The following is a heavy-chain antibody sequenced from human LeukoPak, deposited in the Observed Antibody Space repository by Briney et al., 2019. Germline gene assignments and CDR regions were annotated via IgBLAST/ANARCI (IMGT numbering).Heavy chain of an antibody. CDR2: IIPIFGTA. V-gene: IGHV1-69*05. CDR3: ARNGAQTTHHYGAGSYYSFAAGDY. D-gene: IGHD3-10*01. CDR1: GGTFSSYA. J-gene: IGHJ4*02. Sequence: GASVKVSCKASGGTFSSYAISWVRQAPGQGLEWMGGIIPIFGTANYAQKFQGRVTMTRDTSTSTVYMELSSLRSEDTAVYYCARNGAQTTHHYGAGSYYSFAAGDYWGQGTLVTVSS.